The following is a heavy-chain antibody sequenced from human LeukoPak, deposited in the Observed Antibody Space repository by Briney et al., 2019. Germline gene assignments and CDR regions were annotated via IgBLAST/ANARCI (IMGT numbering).Heavy chain of an antibody. Sequence: GGSLRLSCAASGFTFSSYGMHWVRQAPGKGLEWVAFIRYDGSNKYYADSVKGRFTISRDNSKNTLYLQMNSLRAEDTAVYYCARLAPYYGTGIIWGQGTVVTVSS. CDR1: GFTFSSYG. D-gene: IGHD3-10*01. CDR3: ARLAPYYGTGII. CDR2: IRYDGSNK. J-gene: IGHJ3*02. V-gene: IGHV3-30*02.